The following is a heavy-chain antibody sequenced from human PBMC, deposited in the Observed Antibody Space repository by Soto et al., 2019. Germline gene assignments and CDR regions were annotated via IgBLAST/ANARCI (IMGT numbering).Heavy chain of an antibody. J-gene: IGHJ5*02. V-gene: IGHV3-23*01. CDR2: ISGSGGST. D-gene: IGHD1-26*01. Sequence: GGSLRLSCAASGFIFSSYTMNWVRQAPGKGLEWVSAISGSGGSTYYADSVKGRFTISRDNSKNTLYLQMNSLRAEDTAVYYCAKDRLVGATGFNWFDPWGQGTLVTVSS. CDR3: AKDRLVGATGFNWFDP. CDR1: GFIFSSYT.